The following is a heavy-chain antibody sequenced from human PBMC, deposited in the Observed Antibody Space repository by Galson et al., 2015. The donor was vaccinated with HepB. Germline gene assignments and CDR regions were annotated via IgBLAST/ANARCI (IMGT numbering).Heavy chain of an antibody. CDR1: GYSFTSYW. CDR2: IDPSDSYT. CDR3: ARWRGVIAAAGTGRYYYGMDV. Sequence: QSGAEVKKPGESLRISCKGSGYSFTSYWISWVRQMPGKGLEWMGRIDPSDSYTNYSPSFQGHVTISADKSISTAYLQWSSLKASDTAMYYCARWRGVIAAAGTGRYYYGMDVWGQGTTVTVSS. V-gene: IGHV5-10-1*01. J-gene: IGHJ6*02. D-gene: IGHD6-13*01.